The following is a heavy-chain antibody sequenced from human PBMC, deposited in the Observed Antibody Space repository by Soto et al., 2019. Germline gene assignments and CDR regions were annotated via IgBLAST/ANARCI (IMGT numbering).Heavy chain of an antibody. Sequence: QVQLVESGGGVVQPGRSLRLSCAASGFTFSSYGMHWVRQAPGKGLEWVAVIWYDGSNKYYADSVKGRFTISRDNSKNTLYLQMNSLTAEDTAVYYCARGHLGGSWYNGWFDPWGQGTLVTVAS. V-gene: IGHV3-33*01. CDR3: ARGHLGGSWYNGWFDP. J-gene: IGHJ5*02. D-gene: IGHD6-13*01. CDR1: GFTFSSYG. CDR2: IWYDGSNK.